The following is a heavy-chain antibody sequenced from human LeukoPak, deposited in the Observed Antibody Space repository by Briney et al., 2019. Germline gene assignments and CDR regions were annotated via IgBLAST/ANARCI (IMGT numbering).Heavy chain of an antibody. Sequence: PGGSLRLSCAASGFTFSSYSMNWVRQAPGKGLEWVSSVSSSSSYIYYADSVKGRFTISRDNAKNSLYLQMNSLRAEDTAVYYCARGIAAAGTLIWGQGTMVTVSS. CDR3: ARGIAAAGTLI. D-gene: IGHD6-13*01. CDR2: VSSSSSYI. V-gene: IGHV3-21*01. J-gene: IGHJ3*02. CDR1: GFTFSSYS.